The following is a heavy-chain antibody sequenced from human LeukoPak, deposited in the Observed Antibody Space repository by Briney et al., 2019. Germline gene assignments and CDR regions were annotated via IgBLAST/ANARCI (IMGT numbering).Heavy chain of an antibody. CDR3: VRHNTQKHVADY. CDR2: VSYSGST. J-gene: IGHJ4*02. V-gene: IGHV4-59*08. CDR1: GGSINSYY. D-gene: IGHD2-2*02. Sequence: SETLSLTCTVSGGSINSYYWSWIRQPPGKELEWIGYVSYSGSTNYNPSLKSRVTISVDTSKNQFSLKLSSLTAADTAMYYCVRHNTQKHVADYWGQRTLVTVSS.